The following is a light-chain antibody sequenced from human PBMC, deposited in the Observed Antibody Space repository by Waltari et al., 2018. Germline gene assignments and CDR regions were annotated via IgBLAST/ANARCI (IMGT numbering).Light chain of an antibody. V-gene: IGLV2-14*03. CDR2: DVT. CDR1: SSDVGAYKY. Sequence: QSALTQPASVSGSPGQSITISCTATSSDVGAYKYVPWYQQHPGKVPKLLIYDVTNRPSGISYRFSGSKSGYTASLTISGLQAEDEADYYCSSYTTRSTRVFGTGTKVTVL. CDR3: SSYTTRSTRV. J-gene: IGLJ1*01.